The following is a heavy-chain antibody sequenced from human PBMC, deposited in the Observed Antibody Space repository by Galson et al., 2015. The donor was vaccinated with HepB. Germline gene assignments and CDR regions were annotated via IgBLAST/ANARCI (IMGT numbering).Heavy chain of an antibody. CDR3: ARGSRNSIKKFDY. V-gene: IGHV3-30*04. CDR1: GFTFSSYA. J-gene: IGHJ4*02. Sequence: SLRLSCAASGFTFSSYAMHWVRQAPGKGLEWVAVISYDGSNKYYADSVKGRFTISRDNSKNTLYLQMNSLRAEDTAVYYCARGSRNSIKKFDYWGQGTLVTVSS. CDR2: ISYDGSNK.